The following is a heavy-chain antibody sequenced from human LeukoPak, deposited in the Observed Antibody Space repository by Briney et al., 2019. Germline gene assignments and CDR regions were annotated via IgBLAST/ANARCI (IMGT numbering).Heavy chain of an antibody. J-gene: IGHJ4*02. V-gene: IGHV4-34*01. CDR3: ARLGFYDYDY. D-gene: IGHD3-16*01. CDR1: GGSFSGYY. Sequence: SETLSLTCAVYGGSFSGYYWSWIRQPPGKGLEWIGEINHSGSTNYNPSLKSRVTISVDTSKNQFSLKLSSVTAADTAVYYCARLGFYDYDYWGQGTLVTVSS. CDR2: INHSGST.